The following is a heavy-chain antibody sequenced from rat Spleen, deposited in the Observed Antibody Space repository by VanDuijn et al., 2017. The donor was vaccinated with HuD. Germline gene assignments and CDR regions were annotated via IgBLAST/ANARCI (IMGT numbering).Heavy chain of an antibody. V-gene: IGHV5-20*01. Sequence: EVQLVESDGGLVQPGRSLKLSCAASGFTFSDYYMAWVRQAPTKGLEWVATIAFDGIGTYYRDSVKGRFTISRDNAKTTLYLQMDSLRSEDTATYYCTTWDYYDNRFDYWGQGVMVTVSS. D-gene: IGHD1-6*01. CDR3: TTWDYYDNRFDY. CDR1: GFTFSDYY. CDR2: IAFDGIGT. J-gene: IGHJ2*01.